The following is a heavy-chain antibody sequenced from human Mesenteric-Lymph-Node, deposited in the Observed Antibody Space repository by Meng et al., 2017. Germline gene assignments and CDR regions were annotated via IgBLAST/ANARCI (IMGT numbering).Heavy chain of an antibody. J-gene: IGHJ5*02. Sequence: GESPKTPREASGFSLSSYTMNRVRQAPGKGLEWVSSISSSSSYIYYADSVQGRFTISSDNSKNPLYLQMNSLRAEGTAVYYCARDRAVRGVIIPFDPWGQGTLVTVSS. CDR1: GFSLSSYT. CDR2: ISSSSSYI. CDR3: ARDRAVRGVIIPFDP. D-gene: IGHD3-10*01. V-gene: IGHV3-21*01.